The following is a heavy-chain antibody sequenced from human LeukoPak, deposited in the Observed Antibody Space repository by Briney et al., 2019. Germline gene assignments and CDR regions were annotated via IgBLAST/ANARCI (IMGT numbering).Heavy chain of an antibody. J-gene: IGHJ3*02. CDR1: GFTFDDYA. CDR2: ISWDGGST. CDR3: ARCRYYGSGSYGFDI. Sequence: PGGSLRLSCAASGFTFDDYAMHWVRQAPGKGLEWVSLISWDGGSTYYADSVKGRFTISRDNSKNSLYLQMNSLRAEDTAVYYCARCRYYGSGSYGFDIWGQGTMVTVSS. D-gene: IGHD3-10*01. V-gene: IGHV3-43D*03.